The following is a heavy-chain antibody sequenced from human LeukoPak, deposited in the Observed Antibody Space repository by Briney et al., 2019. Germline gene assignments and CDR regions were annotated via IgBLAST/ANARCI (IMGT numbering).Heavy chain of an antibody. CDR2: IYYSGST. CDR1: GGSISSYY. V-gene: IGHV4-59*07. CDR3: ARGEYSYGPYYMDV. J-gene: IGHJ6*03. D-gene: IGHD5-18*01. Sequence: SDTLSLTCTVSGGSISSYYWSWIRQPPGKGLEWIGYIYYSGSTNYNPSLKSRVTISVDTSKNQFSLKLSSVTAADTAVYYCARGEYSYGPYYMDVWGKGTTVTVSS.